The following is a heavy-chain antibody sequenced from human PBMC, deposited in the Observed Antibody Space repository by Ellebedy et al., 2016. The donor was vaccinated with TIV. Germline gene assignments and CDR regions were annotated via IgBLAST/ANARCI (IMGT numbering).Heavy chain of an antibody. V-gene: IGHV1-69*04. CDR1: GGTFSSYA. CDR3: ARAGVPVGYYYYGMDV. Sequence: SVKVSXKASGGTFSSYAISWVRQAPGQGLEWMGRIIPILGIANYAQKFQGRVTITADKSTSTAYMELSSLRSEDTAVYYCARAGVPVGYYYYGMDVWGQGTTVTVSS. CDR2: IIPILGIA. J-gene: IGHJ6*02. D-gene: IGHD3-16*01.